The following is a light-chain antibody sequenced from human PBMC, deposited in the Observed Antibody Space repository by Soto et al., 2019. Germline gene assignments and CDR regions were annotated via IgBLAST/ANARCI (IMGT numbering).Light chain of an antibody. CDR2: AAS. V-gene: IGKV1-39*01. CDR1: QSMSSY. CDR3: QQSYSTPWT. Sequence: DIQMTQSPSSLSASVGDRVTITCRASQSMSSYLNWYQQKPGKAPKLLIYAASSLQSGVPSRFSGSGSGTDFTLTISRLQPEDFATYYWQQSYSTPWTFGQGTKVEIK. J-gene: IGKJ1*01.